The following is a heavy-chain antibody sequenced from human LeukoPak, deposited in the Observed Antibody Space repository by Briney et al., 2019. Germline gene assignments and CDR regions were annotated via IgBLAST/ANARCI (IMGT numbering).Heavy chain of an antibody. V-gene: IGHV3-21*01. CDR1: GFTFSSYS. CDR3: ARERYGVNSGYFQN. Sequence: PGGSLRLSCAASGFTFSSYSMNWVRQAPGKGLEWVSSISSSSSYIYYADSVKGRFTISRDNAKNSLYLQMNSLRAEDTAVYYCARERYGVNSGYFQNWGQGTLVTVSS. D-gene: IGHD4-23*01. J-gene: IGHJ1*01. CDR2: ISSSSSYI.